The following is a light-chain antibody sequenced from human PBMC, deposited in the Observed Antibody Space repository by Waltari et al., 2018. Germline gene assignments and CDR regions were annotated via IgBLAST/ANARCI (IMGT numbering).Light chain of an antibody. Sequence: IQVTQSPSSLSASVGDRVTITCRASQGITNDLAWYQQKPGETPKLLISEASSLQSGIPSRFSGSGSGTDFTLTISSLQSEDFATYYCQQYYNSPHTFGQGTKVEVK. J-gene: IGKJ2*01. CDR3: QQYYNSPHT. CDR2: EAS. V-gene: IGKV1D-13*01. CDR1: QGITND.